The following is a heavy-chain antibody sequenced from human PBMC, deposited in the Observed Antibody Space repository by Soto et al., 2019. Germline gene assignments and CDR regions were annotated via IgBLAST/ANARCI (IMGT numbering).Heavy chain of an antibody. CDR2: ISYDGSNK. D-gene: IGHD3-3*01. J-gene: IGHJ4*02. CDR1: GFTFSSYG. Sequence: PGGSLRLSCAASGFTFSSYGMHWVRQAPGKGLEWVAVISYDGSNKYYADSVKGRFTISRDNSKNTLYLQMNSLRAEDTAVYYCAKDMFYDFWSGYSKTKGSDPGDDYWGQGTLVTVSS. V-gene: IGHV3-30*18. CDR3: AKDMFYDFWSGYSKTKGSDPGDDY.